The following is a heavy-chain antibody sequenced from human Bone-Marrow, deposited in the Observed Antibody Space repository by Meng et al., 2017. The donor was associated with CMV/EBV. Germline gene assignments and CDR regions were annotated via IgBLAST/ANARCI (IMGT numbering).Heavy chain of an antibody. CDR1: GFTFSDYY. CDR2: ISSSGSTI. J-gene: IGHJ6*02. V-gene: IGHV3-11*01. Sequence: GGSLRLSCAASGFTFSDYYMSWIRQAPGKGLEWVSYISSSGSTIYYADSVKGRFTISRDNAKNSLYLQMNSLRAEDTAVYYCARYSGSYDYYYYGMDVWGQGTTVTVSS. CDR3: ARYSGSYDYYYYGMDV. D-gene: IGHD3-10*01.